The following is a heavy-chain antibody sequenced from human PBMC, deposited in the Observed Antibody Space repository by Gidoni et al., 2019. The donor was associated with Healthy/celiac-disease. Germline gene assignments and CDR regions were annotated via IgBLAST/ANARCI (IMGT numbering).Heavy chain of an antibody. CDR1: GFTFSSYA. V-gene: IGHV3-23*01. J-gene: IGHJ1*01. Sequence: EVQLLESGGGLVHPGGSLRLSCAASGFTFSSYAMSWVRQAPGKGLAWVSAISGSGGSTYYADSVKGRFTISRDNSKNTLYLQMNSLRAEDTAVYYCAKVMVYYYDSSGELGYFQHWGQGTLVTVSS. CDR3: AKVMVYYYDSSGELGYFQH. CDR2: ISGSGGST. D-gene: IGHD3-22*01.